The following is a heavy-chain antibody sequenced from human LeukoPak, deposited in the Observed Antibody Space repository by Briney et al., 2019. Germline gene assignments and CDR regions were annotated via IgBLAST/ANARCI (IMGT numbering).Heavy chain of an antibody. CDR2: IKQDGSEE. CDR3: ARWEGNGYYFDY. D-gene: IGHD3-22*01. V-gene: IGHV3-7*01. Sequence: PGGSLRLSCAASGFTFSSFWMSWVRQAPGKGLEWVANIKQDGSEEYYVDSVKGRFTISRDNTKNSLYLQMNSLRAEDTAVYYCARWEGNGYYFDYRGQGTLVTVSS. CDR1: GFTFSSFW. J-gene: IGHJ4*02.